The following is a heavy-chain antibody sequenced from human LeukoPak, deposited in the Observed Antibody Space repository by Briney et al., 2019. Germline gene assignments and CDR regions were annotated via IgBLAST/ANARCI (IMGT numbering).Heavy chain of an antibody. J-gene: IGHJ4*02. CDR3: ARDMGRYSGYDYDY. V-gene: IGHV1-2*02. CDR1: GYTFTDYY. Sequence: ASVKVSCKTSGYTFTDYYLHWVRQAPGQGLEWVGWIHPNSGATHYAQKLQARLTMTRDTSISTVYMELTRLRSDDTAVYYCARDMGRYSGYDYDYWGQGTLVTASS. D-gene: IGHD5-12*01. CDR2: IHPNSGAT.